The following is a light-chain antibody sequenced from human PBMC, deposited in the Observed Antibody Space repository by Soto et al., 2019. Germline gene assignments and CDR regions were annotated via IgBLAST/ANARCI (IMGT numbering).Light chain of an antibody. CDR3: SSYTNTNTPYVV. CDR1: SSDVGGYNY. V-gene: IGLV2-14*01. J-gene: IGLJ2*01. Sequence: QSVLTQPASVSGSPGQSITISCTGTSSDVGGYNYVSWYQQHPGKAPKLMIYEVTNRPSGVSNRFSGSKSGNTASLTISGLQAEDEADYYCSSYTNTNTPYVVLGGGTKVTVL. CDR2: EVT.